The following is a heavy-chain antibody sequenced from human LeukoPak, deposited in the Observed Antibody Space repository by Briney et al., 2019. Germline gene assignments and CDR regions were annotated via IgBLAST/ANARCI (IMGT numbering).Heavy chain of an antibody. D-gene: IGHD3-3*01. V-gene: IGHV4-30-2*01. J-gene: IGHJ3*02. Sequence: SQTLSLTCAVSGGSISSGGYSWSWIRQPPGKGLEWIGYIYHSGSTYYNPSLKSRVTISVDRSKNQFSLKLSSVTAADTAVYYCARDPGPRPYSDFWSGYPPNAFDIWGQGTMVTVSS. CDR2: IYHSGST. CDR1: GGSISSGGYS. CDR3: ARDPGPRPYSDFWSGYPPNAFDI.